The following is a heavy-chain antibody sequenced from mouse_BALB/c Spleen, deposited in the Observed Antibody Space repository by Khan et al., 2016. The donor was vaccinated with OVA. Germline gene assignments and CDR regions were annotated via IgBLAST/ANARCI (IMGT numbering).Heavy chain of an antibody. Sequence: QIQLVQSGPELKKPGETVKISCKASGYTFTNYGMNWVKQSPGKALKWMGWINTYTGEPTYADDFKGRFAFSLETSASTAYLQINNLKNEDTATAIWARPPFSSYALDHWGQGTSVTVSS. CDR2: INTYTGEP. V-gene: IGHV9-3-1*01. J-gene: IGHJ4*01. CDR1: GYTFTNYG. CDR3: ARPPFSSYALDH.